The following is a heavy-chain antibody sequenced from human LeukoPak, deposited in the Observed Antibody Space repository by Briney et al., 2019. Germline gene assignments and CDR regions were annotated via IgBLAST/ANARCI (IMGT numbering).Heavy chain of an antibody. D-gene: IGHD3-3*01. CDR2: IKSKTDGGTT. CDR3: TTDKVWLLYYDYYYMDV. J-gene: IGHJ6*03. Sequence: MSGGSLRLSCAASGFTFSNAWMSWVRQAPGKGLEWVGRIKSKTDGGTTDYAAPVKGRFTISRDDSKNTLYLQMNSLKTEDTAVYYCTTDKVWLLYYDYYYMDVWGKGTTVTVSS. CDR1: GFTFSNAW. V-gene: IGHV3-15*01.